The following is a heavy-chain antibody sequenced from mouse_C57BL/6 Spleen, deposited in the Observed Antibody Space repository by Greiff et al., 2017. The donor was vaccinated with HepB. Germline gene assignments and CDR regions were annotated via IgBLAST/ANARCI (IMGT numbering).Heavy chain of an antibody. V-gene: IGHV1-64*01. D-gene: IGHD1-1*01. J-gene: IGHJ1*03. CDR3: ATNYYGSSYLRYFDV. Sequence: QVQLQQPGAELVKPGASVKLSCKASGYTFTSYWMHWVKQRPGQGLEWIGMIHPNSGSTNYNEKFKSKATLTVDKSSSTAYMQLSSLTSEDSAVYYCATNYYGSSYLRYFDVWGTGTTVTVSS. CDR2: IHPNSGST. CDR1: GYTFTSYW.